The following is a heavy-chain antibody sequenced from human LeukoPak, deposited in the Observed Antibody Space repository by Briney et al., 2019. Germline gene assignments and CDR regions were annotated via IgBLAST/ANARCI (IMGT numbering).Heavy chain of an antibody. D-gene: IGHD3-10*01. V-gene: IGHV3-53*01. Sequence: GGSLRLSCAVSGLTVSSNYMSWVRQAPGKGLEWVSVIYSGGDSTYYGDSVKGRFTISRDNSKNTLYLQMNSLRAEDTAVYYCARDPAVRGVITWVDYWGQGTLVTVSS. CDR3: ARDPAVRGVITWVDY. CDR1: GLTVSSNY. CDR2: IYSGGDST. J-gene: IGHJ4*02.